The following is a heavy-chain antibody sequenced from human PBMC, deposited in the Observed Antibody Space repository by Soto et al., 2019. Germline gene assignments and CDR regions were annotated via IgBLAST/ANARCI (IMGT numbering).Heavy chain of an antibody. D-gene: IGHD3-10*01. CDR2: MSDSGST. CDR1: GDSISSFY. V-gene: IGHV4-59*01. J-gene: IGHJ4*02. CDR3: ARLPRDDDSQFGYYFDY. Sequence: QVQLQESGPGLVKPSETLSLTCTVSGDSISSFYWSWIRQPPGKGLEWIGYMSDSGSTKYNPSLKSRVTISADTPKNQFSLKLSSVTAADTAVYYCARLPRDDDSQFGYYFDYWGQGTLVTVSP.